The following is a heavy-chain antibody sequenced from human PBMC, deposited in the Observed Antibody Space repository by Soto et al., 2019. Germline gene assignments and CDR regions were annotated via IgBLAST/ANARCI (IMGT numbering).Heavy chain of an antibody. J-gene: IGHJ4*02. CDR2: ISDGGSST. D-gene: IGHD2-15*01. Sequence: GGSLRLSCAASGFTFSNYAMSWVRQAPGKGLEWVSGISDGGSSTYYADSVKGRFTISRDNSKNTLNLQMNSLRAEDTAVYYCARDRASSRFWGQGTLVTVSS. V-gene: IGHV3-23*01. CDR3: ARDRASSRF. CDR1: GFTFSNYA.